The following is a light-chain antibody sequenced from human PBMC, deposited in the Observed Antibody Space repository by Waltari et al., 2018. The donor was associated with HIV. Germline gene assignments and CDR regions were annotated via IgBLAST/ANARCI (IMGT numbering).Light chain of an antibody. Sequence: EIVXTQSPATXSVSPGXRATLXCRASQSVGSNLAWYQHKPGQAXRLLISGSSTRATCIXXRFSGXXXRTXFTLTIXXXQSEDFAXYYCQQYNXXXPXTFGQGTKVEIK. V-gene: IGKV3-15*01. CDR1: QSVGSN. CDR3: QQYNXXXPXT. CDR2: GSS. J-gene: IGKJ1*01.